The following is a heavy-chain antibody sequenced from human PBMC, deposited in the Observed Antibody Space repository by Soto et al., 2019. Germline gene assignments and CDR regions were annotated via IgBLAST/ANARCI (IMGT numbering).Heavy chain of an antibody. CDR1: GGTFSSHG. J-gene: IGHJ4*02. Sequence: QVQLVQSGTVVQRRGSSVKVSCQASGGTFSSHGMAWVRQAPGQGLEWMGGIIPTFGTPTYAPKFQGRVTITADKSTKTGYMELSSVRSEDTGVYYCASERSAQYFDFWGQGTLISVSS. CDR2: IIPTFGTP. D-gene: IGHD1-26*01. V-gene: IGHV1-69*06. CDR3: ASERSAQYFDF.